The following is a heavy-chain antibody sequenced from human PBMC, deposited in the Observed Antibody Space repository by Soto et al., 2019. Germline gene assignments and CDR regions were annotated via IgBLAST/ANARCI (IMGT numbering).Heavy chain of an antibody. J-gene: IGHJ1*01. CDR1: GYTFTSYY. V-gene: IGHV1-46*03. CDR2: INPTSGIT. CDR3: VCDCSSSPH. D-gene: IGHD2-21*01. Sequence: PGASVKVSCKASGYTFTSYYMHWVRQAPGQGLEWMGTINPTSGITTYAQSFQGRVTMTRDTSTTTVYMDLSSLRSEDTAVYYCVCDCSSSPHWGQGTLVTVSS.